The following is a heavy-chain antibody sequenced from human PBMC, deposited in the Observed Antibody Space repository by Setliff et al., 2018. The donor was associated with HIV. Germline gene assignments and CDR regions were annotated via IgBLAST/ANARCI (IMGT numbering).Heavy chain of an antibody. V-gene: IGHV4-4*02. CDR3: ARLSGGMVPNY. J-gene: IGHJ4*02. CDR1: GGSISSDNW. D-gene: IGHD3-10*01. CDR2: IYHSVTA. Sequence: SETLSLTCAVSGGSISSDNWWTWVRQPPGKGLEWIGEIYHSVTAYDNPSLKSRVTISVDPSKNQILLRLSSVTAADTAVYYCARLSGGMVPNYWGQGTLVTVSS.